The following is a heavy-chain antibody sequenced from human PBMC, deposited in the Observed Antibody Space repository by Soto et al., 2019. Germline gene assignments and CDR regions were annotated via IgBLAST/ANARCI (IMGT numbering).Heavy chain of an antibody. CDR3: ARRGHGSGSYFFDY. CDR1: GFTFSSYA. V-gene: IGHV3-23*01. D-gene: IGHD3-10*01. Sequence: GGSLRLSCAASGFTFSSYAMSWVRQAPGKGLEWVSAISGSGGSTYYADSVKGRFTISRDNSKNTLYLQMNSLRAEDTAVYYCARRGHGSGSYFFDYWGQGTPVTVSS. J-gene: IGHJ4*02. CDR2: ISGSGGST.